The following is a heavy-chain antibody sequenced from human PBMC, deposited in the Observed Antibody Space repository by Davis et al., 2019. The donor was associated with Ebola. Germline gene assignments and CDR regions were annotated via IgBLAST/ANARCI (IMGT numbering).Heavy chain of an antibody. CDR3: VRVGTGPGAGGGI. V-gene: IGHV3-74*01. Sequence: GESLKISCAASGFPFTTYWMHWVRQAPGQGLEWVAHISSDGSSTNYADSVRGRFTISRDNAKNTLYLQMNSLRVEDTAVYYCVRVGTGPGAGGGIWGQGTMVTVSS. D-gene: IGHD1/OR15-1a*01. J-gene: IGHJ3*02. CDR2: ISSDGSST. CDR1: GFPFTTYW.